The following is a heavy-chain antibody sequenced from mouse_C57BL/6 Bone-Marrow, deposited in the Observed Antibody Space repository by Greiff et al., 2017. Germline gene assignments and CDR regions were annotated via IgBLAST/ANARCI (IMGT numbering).Heavy chain of an antibody. V-gene: IGHV5-4*01. CDR1: GFTFSSYA. Sequence: EVQVVESGGGLVKPGGSLKLSCAASGFTFSSYAMSWVRQTPEKRLEWVATISDGGSYTYYPDNVKGRFTISRDNAKNNLYLQMSHLKSEDTAMYYCAREGDDYERFAYWGQGTLVTVSA. CDR3: AREGDDYERFAY. J-gene: IGHJ3*01. D-gene: IGHD2-4*01. CDR2: ISDGGSYT.